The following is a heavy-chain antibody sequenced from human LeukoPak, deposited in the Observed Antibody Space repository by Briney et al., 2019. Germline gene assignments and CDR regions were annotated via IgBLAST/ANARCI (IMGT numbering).Heavy chain of an antibody. CDR2: IYHSGST. D-gene: IGHD2-2*01. J-gene: IGHJ4*02. V-gene: IGHV4-30-2*01. CDR1: GGSISSGGYY. Sequence: SETLSLTCTVSGGSISSGGYYWSWIRQPPGKGLEWIGYIYHSGSTYYNPSLKSRVTISVDRSKNQFSLKLSSVTAADAAVYYCARVVVPAAAGDYWGQGTLVTVSS. CDR3: ARVVVPAAAGDY.